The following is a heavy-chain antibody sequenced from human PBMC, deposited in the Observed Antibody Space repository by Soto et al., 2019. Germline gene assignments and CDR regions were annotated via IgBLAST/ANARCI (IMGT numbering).Heavy chain of an antibody. CDR2: IYYSGST. D-gene: IGHD1-26*01. CDR3: ARARRATLDY. J-gene: IGHJ4*02. V-gene: IGHV4-59*01. Sequence: ETLSLTCTVSGGSISSYYWSWIRQPPGKGLEWIGYIYYSGSTNYNPSLKSRVTISVDTSRNQFSLKLSSVTAADTAVYYCARARRATLDYWGQGTLVTVSS. CDR1: GGSISSYY.